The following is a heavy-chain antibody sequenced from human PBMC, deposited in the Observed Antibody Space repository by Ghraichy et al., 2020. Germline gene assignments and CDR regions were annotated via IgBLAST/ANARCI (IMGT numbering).Heavy chain of an antibody. CDR1: GYTFTSYY. J-gene: IGHJ6*02. CDR3: AREDSYGFETNYYYYYGMDV. CDR2: INPSGGST. Sequence: ASVKVSCKASGYTFTSYYMHWVRQAPGQGLEWMGIINPSGGSTSYAQKFQGRVTMTRDTSTSTVYMELSSLRSEDTAVYYCAREDSYGFETNYYYYYGMDVWGQGTTVTVSS. V-gene: IGHV1-46*01. D-gene: IGHD5-18*01.